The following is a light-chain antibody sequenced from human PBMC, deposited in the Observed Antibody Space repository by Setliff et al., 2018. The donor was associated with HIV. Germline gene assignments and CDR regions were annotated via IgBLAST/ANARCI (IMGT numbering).Light chain of an antibody. CDR1: SSNIGAGYD. J-gene: IGLJ1*01. CDR2: GNS. Sequence: SALTQPPSVSGAPGQRVTISCTGSSSNIGAGYDVHWYQQLPGTVPKLLIYGNSNRPSGVPDRFSGSKSGTSASLAITGLQAEDEADYYCQSYDSSLSGPYVFGSGTKV. V-gene: IGLV1-40*01. CDR3: QSYDSSLSGPYV.